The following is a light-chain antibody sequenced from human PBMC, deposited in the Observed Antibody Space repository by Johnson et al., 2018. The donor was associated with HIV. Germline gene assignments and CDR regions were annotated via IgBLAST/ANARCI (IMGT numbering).Light chain of an antibody. J-gene: IGLJ1*01. CDR3: GTWHSALSGGGV. CDR2: ENN. V-gene: IGLV1-51*02. Sequence: QSVLTQPPSVSAAPGQKVTIFCSGSSSNIGNNHVSWYQQLPGTAPKLLIYENNKRPSGIPARSSGSKSGTSATLAITGLQTGVEAHYYCGTWHSALSGGGVFGTGTSVTVL. CDR1: SSNIGNNH.